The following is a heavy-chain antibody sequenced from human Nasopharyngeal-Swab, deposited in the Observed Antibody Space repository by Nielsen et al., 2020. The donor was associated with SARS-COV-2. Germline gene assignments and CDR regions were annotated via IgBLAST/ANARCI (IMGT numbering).Heavy chain of an antibody. V-gene: IGHV1-69*13. J-gene: IGHJ6*02. D-gene: IGHD2-2*01. CDR2: IIPIFGTA. CDR3: ARVVPAALGGMDV. CDR1: GGTFSSYA. Sequence: SVKVSCKASGGTFSSYAISWVRQAPGQGLEWMGGIIPIFGTANYAQKFQGRVTITADESTSTAYMELSSLRSEDTAVYYCARVVPAALGGMDVWGQGTTVTVPS.